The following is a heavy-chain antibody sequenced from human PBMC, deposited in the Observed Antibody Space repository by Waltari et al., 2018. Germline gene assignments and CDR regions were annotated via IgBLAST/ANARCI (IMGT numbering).Heavy chain of an antibody. CDR3: ARDRQSYLWFGGSEFGYFDY. D-gene: IGHD3-10*01. CDR1: GYTFTSYA. J-gene: IGHJ4*02. CDR2: INAGNGNT. V-gene: IGHV1-3*01. Sequence: QVQLVQSGAEVKKPGASVKVSCKASGYTFTSYAMHWVRQAPGQRLGWMGWINAGNGNTKDSQKFQGRVTITRDTSASTAYMELSSLRSEDTAVYYCARDRQSYLWFGGSEFGYFDYWGQGTLVTVSS.